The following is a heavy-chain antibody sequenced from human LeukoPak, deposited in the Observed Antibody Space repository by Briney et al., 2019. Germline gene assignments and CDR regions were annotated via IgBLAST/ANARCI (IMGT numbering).Heavy chain of an antibody. CDR3: ARVRGSYSSDY. V-gene: IGHV3-11*01. D-gene: IGHD5-12*01. CDR1: GFTFSDYY. Sequence: GGSLRPSCAAAGFTFSDYYMSWISQAPGKGREWVSFISKDGRTMSYADSAKGRFTISRDNAKNSLYLQMNSLTADDTAVYFCARVRGSYSSDYWGQGTLVTVSS. J-gene: IGHJ4*02. CDR2: ISKDGRTM.